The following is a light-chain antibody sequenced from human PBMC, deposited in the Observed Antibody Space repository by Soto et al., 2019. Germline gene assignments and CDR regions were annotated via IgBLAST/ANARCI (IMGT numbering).Light chain of an antibody. CDR3: AAWDDSLSVHVV. CDR1: SSNIGSNY. Sequence: QAVVTQPPSASGTPGQRVTISCAGSSSNIGSNYVYWYQQLPGTAPKLRIYSNNQRHSGVPDRFSGSNSGTSASLAISGLRSDDEADYYCAAWDDSLSVHVVFGGGTKLTVL. J-gene: IGLJ2*01. CDR2: SNN. V-gene: IGLV1-47*02.